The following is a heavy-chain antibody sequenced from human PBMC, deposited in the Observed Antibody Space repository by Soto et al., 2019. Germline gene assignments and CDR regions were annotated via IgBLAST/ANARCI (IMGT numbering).Heavy chain of an antibody. CDR2: ISYDGSNK. V-gene: IGHV3-30*18. CDR3: AKDREYSSSWSFDY. D-gene: IGHD6-13*01. J-gene: IGHJ4*02. CDR1: GFTFSSYG. Sequence: GGSLRLSCAASGFTFSSYGMHWVRQAPGKGLEWVAVISYDGSNKYYADSVKGRFTISRDNSKNTLYLQMNSLRAEDTAVYYCAKDREYSSSWSFDYWGQGTLGTVSS.